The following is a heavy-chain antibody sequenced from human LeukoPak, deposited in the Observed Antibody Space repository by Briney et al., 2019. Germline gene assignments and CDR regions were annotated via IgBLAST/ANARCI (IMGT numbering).Heavy chain of an antibody. CDR3: ARQSQLLLWFGEFMPLGYFDY. V-gene: IGHV4-39*01. Sequence: PSETLSLTCTVSGGSISSSSYYWGWVRQPPGKGLEWIGSIYYSGSTYYNPSLKSRVTISVDTSKNQFSLKLSSVTAADTAVYYCARQSQLLLWFGEFMPLGYFDYWGQGTLVTVSS. D-gene: IGHD3-10*01. CDR1: GGSISSSSYY. J-gene: IGHJ4*02. CDR2: IYYSGST.